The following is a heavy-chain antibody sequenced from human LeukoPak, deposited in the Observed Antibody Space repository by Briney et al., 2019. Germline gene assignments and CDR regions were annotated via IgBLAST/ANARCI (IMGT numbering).Heavy chain of an antibody. CDR2: INWNGGST. CDR1: GFTFDDYG. D-gene: IGHD5-18*01. CDR3: AIDLSGIAGYTYGRGIDY. V-gene: IGHV3-20*04. J-gene: IGHJ4*02. Sequence: RPGGSLRLSCAASGFTFDDYGMSWVRQAPGKGLEWVSGINWNGGSTGYADSVKGRFTISRDNAKNSLYLQMNSLRAEDTALYYCAIDLSGIAGYTYGRGIDYWGQGTLVTVSS.